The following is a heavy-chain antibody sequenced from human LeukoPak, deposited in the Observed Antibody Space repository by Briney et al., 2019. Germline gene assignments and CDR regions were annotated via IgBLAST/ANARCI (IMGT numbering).Heavy chain of an antibody. CDR2: IIPIFGTA. V-gene: IGHV1-69*13. CDR3: ARYGVVGIVVVTGGAFDI. J-gene: IGHJ3*02. D-gene: IGHD2-21*02. Sequence: SVKVSCKASGGTFSSYAISWVRQAPGQGLEWMGGIIPIFGTANYAQKFQGRATITADESTSTAYMELSSLRSEDTAVYYCARYGVVGIVVVTGGAFDIWGQGTMVTVSS. CDR1: GGTFSSYA.